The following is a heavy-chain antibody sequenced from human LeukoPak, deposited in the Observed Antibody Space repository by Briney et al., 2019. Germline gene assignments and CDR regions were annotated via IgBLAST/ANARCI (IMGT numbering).Heavy chain of an antibody. CDR1: GFTIGTAW. D-gene: IGHD3-3*02. V-gene: IGHV3-15*01. J-gene: IGHJ6*04. CDR2: IKSEGEGATT. CDR3: IAHFPYFYGFDV. Sequence: GGSLRLSCASSGFTIGTAWMSWVRQAPGKGLEWRVHIKSEGEGATTDYAAPAKGRFAISRDDSKNMIYLQMSSLKMDDTAIYYCIAHFPYFYGFDVWGKGTTVTVSS.